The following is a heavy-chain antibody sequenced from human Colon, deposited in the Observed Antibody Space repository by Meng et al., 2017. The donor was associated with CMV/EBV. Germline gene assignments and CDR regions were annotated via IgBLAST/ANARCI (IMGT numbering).Heavy chain of an antibody. CDR2: IYPSGFP. CDR1: GGSISNYY. V-gene: IGHV4-4*07. J-gene: IGHJ4*02. Sequence: VHRQESGQGLVTPAATLSLSCTVSGGSISNYYWSWIRQPAGKGLEWIGRIYPSGFPKYKPSLESRVTMSADTSKNQISLKLTSVTAADTAVYYCARAQYTYGYWIFDYWGQGTLVTVSS. D-gene: IGHD5-18*01. CDR3: ARAQYTYGYWIFDY.